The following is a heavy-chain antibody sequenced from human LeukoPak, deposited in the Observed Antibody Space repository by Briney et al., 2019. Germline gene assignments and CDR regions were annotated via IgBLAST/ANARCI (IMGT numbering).Heavy chain of an antibody. Sequence: GGSLRLSCAASGFTFSNAWMSWVRQAPGKGLEWVGRIKSKTDGGTTDYAAPVKGRFTISRDDSKNTLYLQMNSLKTEDTAVYYCTTERAHYDTLTGYHNWFDPWGQGTLVTVSS. V-gene: IGHV3-15*01. CDR2: IKSKTDGGTT. CDR1: GFTFSNAW. D-gene: IGHD3-9*01. J-gene: IGHJ5*02. CDR3: TTERAHYDTLTGYHNWFDP.